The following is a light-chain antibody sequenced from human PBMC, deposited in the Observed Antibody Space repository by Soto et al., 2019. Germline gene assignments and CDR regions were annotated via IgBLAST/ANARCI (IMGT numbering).Light chain of an antibody. V-gene: IGKV3-20*01. CDR3: QQYGSSPLYT. Sequence: EVVLTQSTGTLDLSPGERATLSCRASQSVSSSYLAWYQQKPAQAPRLLIYGASSRATGIPDRFSGSGSGTDFTLTISRLEPEDFAVYYCQQYGSSPLYTFGQGTKLEIK. J-gene: IGKJ2*01. CDR1: QSVSSSY. CDR2: GAS.